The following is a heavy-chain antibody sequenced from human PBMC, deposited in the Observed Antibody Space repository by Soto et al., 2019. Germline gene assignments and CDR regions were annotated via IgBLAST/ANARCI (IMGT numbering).Heavy chain of an antibody. Sequence: EVQLVESGGGLVKPGASLRLSCAASGFTFGHVSMTWVRQSPGKGLEWVAFISFSGDYIYYADSVKGRFTISRDNAGNSLYLQMNRLRVEDTAAYYCARRRDSTSGVLFDFWGLGTLVTVSS. D-gene: IGHD3-10*01. CDR2: ISFSGDYI. J-gene: IGHJ4*02. CDR3: ARRRDSTSGVLFDF. V-gene: IGHV3-21*01. CDR1: GFTFGHVS.